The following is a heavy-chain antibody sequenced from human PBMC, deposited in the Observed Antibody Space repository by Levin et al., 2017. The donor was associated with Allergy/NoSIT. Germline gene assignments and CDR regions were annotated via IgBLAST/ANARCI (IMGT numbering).Heavy chain of an antibody. CDR1: GGSISSSIYY. Sequence: SETLSLTCTVSGGSISSSIYYWAWIRQPPGEGLEWIVTIYYSGSTYYNPSLKSRVTISVDTSKNQFSLKLGSVTASDTAVYYCARCYCGSERWWFDPWGQGTLVTVSS. CDR2: IYYSGST. J-gene: IGHJ5*02. CDR3: ARCYCGSERWWFDP. V-gene: IGHV4-39*01. D-gene: IGHD3-10*01.